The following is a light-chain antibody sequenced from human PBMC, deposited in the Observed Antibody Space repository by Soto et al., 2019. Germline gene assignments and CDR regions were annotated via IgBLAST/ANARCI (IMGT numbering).Light chain of an antibody. CDR1: SSDVGTYNS. CDR2: DVS. J-gene: IGLJ3*02. Sequence: QSVLTQPDSVSGSPGQSITVSCTGSSSDVGTYNSVSWYQQHPGKAPKLIIYDVSNRPSGVSNRFSGSKSGNTASLTISGLQTEDDADYYCGSYTTSSSWVFGGGTKVTVL. V-gene: IGLV2-14*03. CDR3: GSYTTSSSWV.